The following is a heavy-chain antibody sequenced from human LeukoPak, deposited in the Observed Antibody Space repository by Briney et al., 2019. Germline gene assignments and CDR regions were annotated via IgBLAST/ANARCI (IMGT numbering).Heavy chain of an antibody. Sequence: PGGSLRLSCAASGFTFSNYGMNWVRQAPGKGLEWVSFTDTSGNYIYYGDSVKGRFTISRDNAKNTLYLQMNSLRAEDTAVYYCARDPSAADLFDYWGQGTLVTVSS. D-gene: IGHD6-13*01. CDR1: GFTFSNYG. CDR3: ARDPSAADLFDY. V-gene: IGHV3-21*01. CDR2: TDTSGNYI. J-gene: IGHJ4*02.